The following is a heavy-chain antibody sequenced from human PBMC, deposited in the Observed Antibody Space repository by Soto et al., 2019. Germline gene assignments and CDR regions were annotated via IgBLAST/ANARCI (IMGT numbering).Heavy chain of an antibody. CDR1: GGSISSFY. J-gene: IGHJ4*02. V-gene: IGHV4-59*03. D-gene: IGHD2-15*01. Sequence: PSETLSLTCTVSGGSISSFYSTWIRQPPEKGLEWIGYIYHSGTTDYNPSLKSRVTISVDTSKNQFSLNLSSVTAADTAVYYCGRGLLNDYWGQGTLVTVPQ. CDR2: IYHSGTT. CDR3: GRGLLNDY.